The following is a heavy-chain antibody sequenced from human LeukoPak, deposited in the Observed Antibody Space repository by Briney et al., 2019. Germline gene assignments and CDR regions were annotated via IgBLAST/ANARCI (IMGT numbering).Heavy chain of an antibody. Sequence: GGSLRLSCAASGFTFSNYWMSWVRQAPGKGLERVANIKQDGSEKYYVDSVKGRFTISRDNAKNSLSLQMNSLRAEDTAVYYCAREGSFYRYWGQGTLVTVSS. CDR2: IKQDGSEK. CDR1: GFTFSNYW. J-gene: IGHJ4*02. D-gene: IGHD3-3*01. CDR3: AREGSFYRY. V-gene: IGHV3-7*04.